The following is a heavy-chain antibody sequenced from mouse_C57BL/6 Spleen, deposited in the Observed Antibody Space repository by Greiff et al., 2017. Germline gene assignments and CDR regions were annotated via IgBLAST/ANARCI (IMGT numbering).Heavy chain of an antibody. J-gene: IGHJ4*01. CDR2: ISDGGSYT. CDR1: GFTFSSYA. CDR3: ARDKIYYDYDGYAMDY. D-gene: IGHD2-4*01. Sequence: EVQVVESGGGLVKPGGSLKLSCAASGFTFSSYAMSWVRQTPEKRLEWVATISDGGSYTYYPDNVKGRFTISRDNAKNNLYLQMSHLKSEDTAMYYCARDKIYYDYDGYAMDYWGQGTSVTVSS. V-gene: IGHV5-4*01.